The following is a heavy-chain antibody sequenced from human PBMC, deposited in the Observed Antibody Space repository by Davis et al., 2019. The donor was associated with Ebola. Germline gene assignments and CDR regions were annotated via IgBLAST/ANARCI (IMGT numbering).Heavy chain of an antibody. Sequence: ASVKVSCKASGYTFTSYAMNWVRQAPGQGLEWMGWINTNTGNPTYAQGFTGRFVFSLDTSVSTAYLQISSLKAEDTAVYYCASALEWNYYYYGMDVWGKGTTVTVSS. CDR2: INTNTGNP. D-gene: IGHD3-3*01. J-gene: IGHJ6*04. CDR1: GYTFTSYA. V-gene: IGHV7-4-1*02. CDR3: ASALEWNYYYYGMDV.